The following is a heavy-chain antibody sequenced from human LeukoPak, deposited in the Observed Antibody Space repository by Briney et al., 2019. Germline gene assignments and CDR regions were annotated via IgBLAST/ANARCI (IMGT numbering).Heavy chain of an antibody. V-gene: IGHV4-4*07. Sequence: SETLSLTCTGSGGCISSFNWSWIRQPAGKGLEWIGRIYSSGSTNNNPSLRSRVTMSVDTSKNQFSLRLSSVTAADTAVYYWARGQQVDFDYWGQGTLVSVSS. CDR3: ARGQQVDFDY. CDR1: GGCISSFN. CDR2: IYSSGST. D-gene: IGHD6-13*01. J-gene: IGHJ4*02.